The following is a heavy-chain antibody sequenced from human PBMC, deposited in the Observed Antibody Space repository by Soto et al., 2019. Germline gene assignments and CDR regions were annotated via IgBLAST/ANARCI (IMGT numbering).Heavy chain of an antibody. J-gene: IGHJ4*02. CDR1: GFTFSDHS. Sequence: PGGSLRLSCVASGFTFSDHSMTWIRQAPGKGLEWVSSISGSGTSIYYTDSVKGRFTISRANADNSVFLQMNSLRAEDAAVYYCAKARYSSGWYRFDYWGQGTLVTVSS. CDR3: AKARYSSGWYRFDY. D-gene: IGHD6-19*01. V-gene: IGHV3-11*01. CDR2: ISGSGTSI.